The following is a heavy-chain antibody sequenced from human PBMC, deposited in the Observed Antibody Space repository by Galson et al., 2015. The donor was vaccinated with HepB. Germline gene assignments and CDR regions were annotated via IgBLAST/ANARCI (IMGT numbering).Heavy chain of an antibody. Sequence: SLRLSCAVSGFTYNNYWMSWVRQAPGRGLEWVANIKQDGSEKYYVDSVEGRFTVSRDNAKKTLYLDMNALSVEDTAVYYCARGWDTGVTSNVDYWGQGALVTVSS. V-gene: IGHV3-7*03. D-gene: IGHD5-18*01. CDR1: GFTYNNYW. CDR3: ARGWDTGVTSNVDY. CDR2: IKQDGSEK. J-gene: IGHJ4*02.